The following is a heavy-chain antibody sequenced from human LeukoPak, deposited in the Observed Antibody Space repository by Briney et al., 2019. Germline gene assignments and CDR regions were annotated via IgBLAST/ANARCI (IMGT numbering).Heavy chain of an antibody. CDR3: AEKDEYFQH. J-gene: IGHJ1*01. Sequence: GASVKVSCKASGGTFSSYAISWVRQAPGQGLEWMGRTIPILGIANYAQKFQGRVTITADKSTSTAYMELSSLRSEDTAVYYCAEKDEYFQHWGQGTLVTVSS. CDR1: GGTFSSYA. CDR2: TIPILGIA. V-gene: IGHV1-69*04.